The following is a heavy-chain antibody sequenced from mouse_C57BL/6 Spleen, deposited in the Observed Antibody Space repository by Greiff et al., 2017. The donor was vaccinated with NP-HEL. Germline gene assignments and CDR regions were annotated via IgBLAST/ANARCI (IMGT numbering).Heavy chain of an antibody. V-gene: IGHV5-4*03. Sequence: EVKLVESGGGLVKPGGSLKLSCAASGFTFSSYAMSWVRQTPEKRLEWVATISDGGSYTYYPDNVKGRFTISRDNAKNNLYLQMSHLKSEDTAMYYCARGGYYDYEAWFAYWGQGTLVTVSA. CDR3: ARGGYYDYEAWFAY. CDR2: ISDGGSYT. CDR1: GFTFSSYA. D-gene: IGHD2-4*01. J-gene: IGHJ3*01.